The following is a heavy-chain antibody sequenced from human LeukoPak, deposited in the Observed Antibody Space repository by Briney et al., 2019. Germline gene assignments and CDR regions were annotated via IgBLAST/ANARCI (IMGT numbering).Heavy chain of an antibody. CDR2: IYTSGST. V-gene: IGHV4-61*02. Sequence: PSQTLSLTCTVSGGSISSGSYYWSWIRQPAGKGLEWIGRIYTSGSTNYNPSLKSRVTISVDTSKNQFSLKLSSVTAADTAVYYCARLPRVDSKPAEDYWGQGTLVTVSS. J-gene: IGHJ4*02. CDR3: ARLPRVDSKPAEDY. D-gene: IGHD5-12*01. CDR1: GGSISSGSYY.